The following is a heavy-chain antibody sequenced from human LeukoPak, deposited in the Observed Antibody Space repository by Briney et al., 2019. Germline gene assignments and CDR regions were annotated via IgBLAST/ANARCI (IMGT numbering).Heavy chain of an antibody. V-gene: IGHV1-24*01. J-gene: IGHJ3*02. CDR2: FDPEDGET. CDR1: GYTLTELS. CDR3: ATPIAAAGNRDAFDI. D-gene: IGHD6-13*01. Sequence: GASVKVSCKVSGYTLTELSMHWVRQAPGEGLEWMGGFDPEDGETIYAQKFQGRVTMTEDTSTDTAYMELSSLRSEDTAVYYCATPIAAAGNRDAFDIWGQGTMVTVSS.